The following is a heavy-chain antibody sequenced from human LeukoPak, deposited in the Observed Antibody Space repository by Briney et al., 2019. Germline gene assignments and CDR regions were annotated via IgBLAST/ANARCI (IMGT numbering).Heavy chain of an antibody. J-gene: IGHJ6*03. D-gene: IGHD4-23*01. CDR1: GFTFSSYA. Sequence: PGGSLRLSCAASGFTFSSYAMSWVRQAPGKGLEWVSAISGSGGSTYYADSVKGRFTISRDNSKNTLYLQMNSLRAEDTAVYYCAKGCGNSWSYYYYYMDVWGKGTTVTVSS. CDR2: ISGSGGST. CDR3: AKGCGNSWSYYYYYMDV. V-gene: IGHV3-23*01.